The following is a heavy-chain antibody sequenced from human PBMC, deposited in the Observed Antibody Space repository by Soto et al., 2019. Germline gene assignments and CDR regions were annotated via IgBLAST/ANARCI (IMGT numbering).Heavy chain of an antibody. CDR3: ATNVSSQGTISLDS. J-gene: IGHJ4*02. CDR2: ISGSGLST. D-gene: IGHD2-8*01. Sequence: EVQLLESGGGLVQPGGSLRLSCAASGFTFSTFAMTWVRQAPGKGLEWVTAISGSGLSTSDVDSVKGRFTVSRDNAKNTLYLQMNRLRVEDTAVYFCATNVSSQGTISLDSWGQGTLVTVSS. V-gene: IGHV3-23*01. CDR1: GFTFSTFA.